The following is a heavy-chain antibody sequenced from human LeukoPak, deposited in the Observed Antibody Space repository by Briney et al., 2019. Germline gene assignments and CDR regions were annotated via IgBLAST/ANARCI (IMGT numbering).Heavy chain of an antibody. D-gene: IGHD6-19*01. Sequence: GGSLRLSCAASGFTFSSYSMNWVRQAPGKGLEWVSFISSSSSYIYYADSVKGRFTISRDNAKNSLYLQMNSLRAEDTAVYYCARERKAGLDYWGQGTLVTVSS. V-gene: IGHV3-21*01. J-gene: IGHJ4*02. CDR3: ARERKAGLDY. CDR1: GFTFSSYS. CDR2: ISSSSSYI.